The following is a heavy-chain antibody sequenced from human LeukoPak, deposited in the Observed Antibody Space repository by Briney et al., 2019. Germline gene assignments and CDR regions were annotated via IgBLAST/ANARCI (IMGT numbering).Heavy chain of an antibody. Sequence: ASVKVSCKASGYTFTGYYIHWVRQAPGQGREGMRWINPNIGGTKYAQRFQGRVTMTRDTSIRTAYMELSRLTSDDTAVYYCARSAEVVVTASTHFDYWGQGTLVTVSS. J-gene: IGHJ4*02. CDR3: ARSAEVVVTASTHFDY. D-gene: IGHD2-21*02. CDR2: INPNIGGT. CDR1: GYTFTGYY. V-gene: IGHV1-2*02.